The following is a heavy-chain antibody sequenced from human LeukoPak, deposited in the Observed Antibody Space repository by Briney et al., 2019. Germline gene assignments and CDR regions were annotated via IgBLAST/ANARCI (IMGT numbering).Heavy chain of an antibody. V-gene: IGHV3-7*01. D-gene: IGHD6-13*01. J-gene: IGHJ4*02. CDR3: ARARIAVAGRHFDY. Sequence: LAGGSLRLSCSASGFTFSSYRMSWGRQAPGKGLEWVANIKQDGSEKYYVDSVKGRFTISRDNAKNSLYLQMNSLRAEDTAVYYWARARIAVAGRHFDYWGQGTLVTVSS. CDR1: GFTFSSYR. CDR2: IKQDGSEK.